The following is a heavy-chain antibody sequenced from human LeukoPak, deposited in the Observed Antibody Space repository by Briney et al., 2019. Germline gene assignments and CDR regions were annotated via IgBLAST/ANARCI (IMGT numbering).Heavy chain of an antibody. V-gene: IGHV3-23*01. Sequence: GGSLRHSCAASGFTFSSYAMNWVRQAPGKGLEWVSTISSSGDTTYYADSVKGRFTISRDSSKNTLHLQMNSLRADDTAVYYCAKGFNWNYPHYFDYWGQGTLVTVSS. J-gene: IGHJ4*02. CDR1: GFTFSSYA. D-gene: IGHD1-7*01. CDR3: AKGFNWNYPHYFDY. CDR2: ISSSGDTT.